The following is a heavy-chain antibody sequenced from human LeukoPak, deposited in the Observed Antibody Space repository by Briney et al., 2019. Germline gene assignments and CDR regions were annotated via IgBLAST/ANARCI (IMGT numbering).Heavy chain of an antibody. Sequence: GGSLRLSCAASGFTFSSYAMSWVRQAPGKGLEWVSAISGSGGSTYYADSVKGRFTISRDNSKNTLYLQMNSLKTEDTAVYYCTRDYGDFPRDFDYWGQGTPVTVSS. D-gene: IGHD4-17*01. CDR1: GFTFSSYA. CDR3: TRDYGDFPRDFDY. J-gene: IGHJ4*02. CDR2: ISGSGGST. V-gene: IGHV3-23*01.